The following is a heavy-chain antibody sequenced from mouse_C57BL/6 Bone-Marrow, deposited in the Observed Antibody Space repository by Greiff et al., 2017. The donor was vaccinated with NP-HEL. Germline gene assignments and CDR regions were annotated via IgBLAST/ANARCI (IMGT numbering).Heavy chain of an antibody. V-gene: IGHV15-2*01. D-gene: IGHD1-1*01. CDR2: ILPSIGRT. CDR1: DSEVFPIAY. Sequence: QVQLQQSGSELRSPGSSVKLSCKDFDSEVFPIAYMSWVRQKPGHGFEWIGGILPSIGRTIYGEKFEDKATLDADTLSNTAYLELNSLTSEDSAIYYCARPIYYGISYWYFDVWGTGTTVTVSS. J-gene: IGHJ1*03. CDR3: ARPIYYGISYWYFDV.